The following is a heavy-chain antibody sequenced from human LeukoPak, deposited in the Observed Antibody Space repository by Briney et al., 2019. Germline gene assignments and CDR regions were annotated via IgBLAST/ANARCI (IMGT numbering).Heavy chain of an antibody. V-gene: IGHV4-59*08. J-gene: IGHJ4*02. D-gene: IGHD3-22*01. CDR2: IYYSGST. Sequence: SETLSLTCNVSGGSISAYYWSWIRQPPGKGLEYMGYIYYSGSTDYNPSFKSRITISVDMSKNQFSLKLSSVTAADTAVYYCARHYYDTSGYYYFDYWGQGTLVTVSS. CDR1: GGSISAYY. CDR3: ARHYYDTSGYYYFDY.